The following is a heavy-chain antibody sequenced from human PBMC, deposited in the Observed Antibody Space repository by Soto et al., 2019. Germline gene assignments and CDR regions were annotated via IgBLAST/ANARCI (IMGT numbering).Heavy chain of an antibody. CDR2: IDYRGNT. D-gene: IGHD3-9*01. Sequence: QLQESGPGLVKPSETLSLTCSVSGASINSDKYYWGWIRQPPGKGLEWIGSIDYRGNTSYNPSLQTRVTISLDKPKSQFSLRLNSVTAADSAVYFCARLEGLATISYYFDFWGQGAQVTVSS. J-gene: IGHJ4*02. V-gene: IGHV4-39*01. CDR3: ARLEGLATISYYFDF. CDR1: GASINSDKYY.